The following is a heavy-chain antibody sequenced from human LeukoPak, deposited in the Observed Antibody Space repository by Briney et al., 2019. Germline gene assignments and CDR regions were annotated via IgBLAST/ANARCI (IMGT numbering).Heavy chain of an antibody. D-gene: IGHD3-9*01. V-gene: IGHV3-30*04. CDR3: ARPILTGYDDC. CDR2: ISYDGSNK. CDR1: GFTFSSYA. Sequence: GGSLRLSCAASGFTFSSYAMHWVRQAPGKGLEWVAVISYDGSNKYYADSVKGRFTISRDNSKNTLYLQMNSLRAEDTAVYYCARPILTGYDDCWGQGTLVTVSS. J-gene: IGHJ4*02.